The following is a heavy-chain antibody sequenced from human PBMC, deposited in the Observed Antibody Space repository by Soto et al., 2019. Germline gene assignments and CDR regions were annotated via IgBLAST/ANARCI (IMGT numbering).Heavy chain of an antibody. J-gene: IGHJ4*02. CDR3: ARQGHGSGSYYDY. Sequence: GESLKISCKGSGYSFTSYWISWVRQMPGKGLEWMGGIDPSDSCTNYSPSFQGHVTISADKSISPAYLPWSSLQASDTDRSYCARQGHGSGSYYDYWGQGTLGSVSS. CDR1: GYSFTSYW. CDR2: IDPSDSCT. V-gene: IGHV5-10-1*01. D-gene: IGHD3-10*01.